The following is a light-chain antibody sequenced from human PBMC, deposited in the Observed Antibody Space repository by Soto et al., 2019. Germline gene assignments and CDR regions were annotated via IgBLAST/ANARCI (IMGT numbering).Light chain of an antibody. CDR2: GAS. V-gene: IGKV3-15*01. J-gene: IGKJ2*01. CDR1: QSVSSN. CDR3: QRYNNWLYT. Sequence: EIVMTQSPATLSVSPGERATLSCRASQSVSSNLAWYQQKPGQAPRLLIYGASTRATGIPARFSGSGSGTEFTLSLSVLQSEDFPVYYCQRYNNWLYTFGQGTELEIK.